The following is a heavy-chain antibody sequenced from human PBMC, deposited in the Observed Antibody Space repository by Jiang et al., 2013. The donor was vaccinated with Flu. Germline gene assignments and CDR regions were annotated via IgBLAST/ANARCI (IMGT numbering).Heavy chain of an antibody. CDR1: SSYW. J-gene: IGHJ4*02. CDR2: IKQDGSEK. D-gene: IGHD3-10*01. Sequence: SSYWMSWVRQAPGKGLEWVANIKQDGSEKYYVDSVKGRFTISRDNAKNSLYLQMNSLRAEDTAVYYCARELANTLGATDYWGQGTLVTVSS. V-gene: IGHV3-7*01. CDR3: ARELANTLGATDY.